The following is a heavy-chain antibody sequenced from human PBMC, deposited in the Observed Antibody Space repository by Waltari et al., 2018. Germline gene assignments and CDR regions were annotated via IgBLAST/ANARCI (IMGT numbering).Heavy chain of an antibody. V-gene: IGHV1-24*01. CDR2: FDPEDGET. J-gene: IGHJ4*02. D-gene: IGHD3-22*01. CDR3: ATAPYYYDSSGYHPDY. CDR1: GYTRTDLS. Sequence: QVQLVQSGAEVKKPGASVKVSCQVSGYTRTDLSMHWVRQALGKGLEWMGGFDPEDGETIYAQKFQGRVTMTEDTSTDTAYMELSSLRSEDTAVYYCATAPYYYDSSGYHPDYWGQGTLVTVSS.